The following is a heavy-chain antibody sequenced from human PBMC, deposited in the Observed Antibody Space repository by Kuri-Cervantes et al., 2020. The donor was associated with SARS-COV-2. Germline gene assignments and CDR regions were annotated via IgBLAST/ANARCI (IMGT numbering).Heavy chain of an antibody. Sequence: GVLKISGAASGFTFSSYSMNWVRQAPGKGLEWVSSISSSSSYIYYADSVKGRFTISRDNAKNSLYLQMNSLRAEDTAVYYCARDSYYDSPGHWGQGTLVTVSS. V-gene: IGHV3-21*01. CDR2: ISSSSSYI. CDR1: GFTFSSYS. J-gene: IGHJ4*02. CDR3: ARDSYYDSPGH. D-gene: IGHD3-22*01.